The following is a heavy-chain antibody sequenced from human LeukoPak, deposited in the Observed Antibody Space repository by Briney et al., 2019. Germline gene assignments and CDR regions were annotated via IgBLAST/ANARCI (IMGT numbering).Heavy chain of an antibody. Sequence: SETLSLTCAVYGGSFSGYYWSWIRQPPGKGLEWIGEINHSGSTNYNPSLKSRVTISVDTSKNQFSLKLSSVTAADTAVYYCARMGRGVRGVIPFDYWGQGTLVTVSS. D-gene: IGHD3-10*01. CDR3: ARMGRGVRGVIPFDY. V-gene: IGHV4-34*01. CDR1: GGSFSGYY. CDR2: INHSGST. J-gene: IGHJ4*02.